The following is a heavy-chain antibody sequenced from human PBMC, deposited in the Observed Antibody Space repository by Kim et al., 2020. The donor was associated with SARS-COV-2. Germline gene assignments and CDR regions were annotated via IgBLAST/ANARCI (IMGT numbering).Heavy chain of an antibody. Sequence: GGSLRLSCAPSGFTFTYYSMVWVRQAPGQGLEWVSYISNSGGIPYYADSVKGRFTISRDNARNALYLQMNRLRDGDTATYYCARILGERAFDIWGQGT. CDR3: ARILGERAFDI. CDR1: GFTFTYYS. J-gene: IGHJ3*02. CDR2: ISNSGGIP. D-gene: IGHD1-26*01. V-gene: IGHV3-48*02.